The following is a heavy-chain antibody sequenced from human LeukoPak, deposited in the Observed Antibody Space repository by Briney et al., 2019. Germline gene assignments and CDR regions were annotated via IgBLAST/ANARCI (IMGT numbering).Heavy chain of an antibody. CDR1: GYTFTSYG. Sequence: ASVKVSCKASGYTFTSYGISWVRQAPGQGLEWMGWISAYNGNTNYAQELQGRVTMTTDTSTSTAYMELRSLRSDDTAVYYCARVPMVRGVIRDNWFDPWGQGTLVTVSS. CDR3: ARVPMVRGVIRDNWFDP. D-gene: IGHD3-10*01. V-gene: IGHV1-18*04. J-gene: IGHJ5*02. CDR2: ISAYNGNT.